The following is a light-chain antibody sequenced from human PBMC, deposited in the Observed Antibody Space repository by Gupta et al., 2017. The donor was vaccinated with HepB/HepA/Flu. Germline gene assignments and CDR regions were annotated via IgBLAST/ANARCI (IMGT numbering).Light chain of an antibody. Sequence: DIQMTQSPSSLSASVGDRVTITCRASQSISSYLNWYQQKPGKAPKLLIYDASSLQSGVPSRFSGSGPGTXFTLTIXRRQPEDFATYYSQQRDSTPRVFGXGTKVEIK. V-gene: IGKV1-39*01. J-gene: IGKJ4*01. CDR2: DAS. CDR1: QSISSY. CDR3: QQRDSTPRV.